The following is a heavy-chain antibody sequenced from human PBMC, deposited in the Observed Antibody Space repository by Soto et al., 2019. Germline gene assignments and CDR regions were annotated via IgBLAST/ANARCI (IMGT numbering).Heavy chain of an antibody. CDR2: ISSSGSNI. D-gene: IGHD1-26*01. CDR1: GFTFSGYE. CDR3: ARAFSGSYRN. J-gene: IGHJ4*02. Sequence: EVQLVESGGGLVQPGGSVRLACAASGFTFSGYEMNWVRQAPGKGLEWGSDISSSGSNIFYADSVKGRFTISRDNAKNSLFLQMDSLRDEDTALYYCARAFSGSYRNWGQGTLVTVSS. V-gene: IGHV3-48*03.